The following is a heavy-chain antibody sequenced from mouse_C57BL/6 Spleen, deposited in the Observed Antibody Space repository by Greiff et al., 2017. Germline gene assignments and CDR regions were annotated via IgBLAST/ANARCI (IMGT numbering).Heavy chain of an antibody. V-gene: IGHV3-6*01. CDR1: GYSITSGYY. CDR3: AREGYSNWYFDV. J-gene: IGHJ1*03. Sequence: VQLQQSGPGLVKPSQSLSLTCSVTGYSITSGYYWYWIRKFPGNILEWMGFISYDGSTNYNPSLKNRITITRDTSKNQLFLKLNSVTTEDTATYYCAREGYSNWYFDVWGTGTTVTVSS. D-gene: IGHD2-5*01. CDR2: ISYDGST.